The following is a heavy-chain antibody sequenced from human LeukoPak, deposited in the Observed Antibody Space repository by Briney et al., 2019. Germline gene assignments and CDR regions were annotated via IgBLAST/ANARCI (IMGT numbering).Heavy chain of an antibody. J-gene: IGHJ4*02. CDR2: IYSGGTT. Sequence: GGSLRLSCAASGFTVSSNYMSWDRQAPGKVLEWVSVIYSGGTTYYADSVKGRFTISRDNSKNTLFLQMNSLRAEDTAMYYCTRTTVTRESDYFDYWGQGALVTVSS. V-gene: IGHV3-53*01. D-gene: IGHD4-17*01. CDR1: GFTVSSNY. CDR3: TRTTVTRESDYFDY.